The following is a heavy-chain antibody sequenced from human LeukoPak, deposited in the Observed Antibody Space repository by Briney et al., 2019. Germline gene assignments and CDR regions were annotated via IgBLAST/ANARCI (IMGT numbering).Heavy chain of an antibody. CDR2: ISWNSGSI. J-gene: IGHJ3*02. D-gene: IGHD1-26*01. V-gene: IGHV3-9*01. Sequence: GGPLRLSCAASGFTVSSNYMSWVRQAPGKGLEWVSGISWNSGSIGYADSVKGRFTISRDNAKNSLYLQMNSLRAEDTALYYCAKVFSLVVGATSAFDIWGQGTMVTVSS. CDR3: AKVFSLVVGATSAFDI. CDR1: GFTVSSNY.